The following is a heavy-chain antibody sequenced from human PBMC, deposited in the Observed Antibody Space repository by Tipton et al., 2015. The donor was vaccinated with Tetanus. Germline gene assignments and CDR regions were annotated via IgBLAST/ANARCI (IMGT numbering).Heavy chain of an antibody. CDR2: IYESGDT. Sequence: TLSLTCSVSGGSIRGGTFNWGWIRQPPGKGLEWIGSIYESGDTYYNPSLKSRVTISVDTSKNQFSLNLNSMAAADTGVYYCARHQSGYFTPFDHWGQGNLVTVSS. J-gene: IGHJ4*02. D-gene: IGHD3-3*01. V-gene: IGHV4-39*01. CDR1: GGSIRGGTFN. CDR3: ARHQSGYFTPFDH.